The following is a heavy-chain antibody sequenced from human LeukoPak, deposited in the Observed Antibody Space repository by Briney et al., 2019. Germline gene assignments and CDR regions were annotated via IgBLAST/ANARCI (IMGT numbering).Heavy chain of an antibody. CDR1: GFTFSGYA. J-gene: IGHJ4*02. Sequence: GGSLRLSCAASGFTFSGYAMNWVRQAPGKGLAWVSAISGSGGSTYYADSVKGRFTISRDNSKNTLYLQMNSLRAEDTAVYYCAREQNRYCSGGSCYSGFDYWGQGTLVTVSS. D-gene: IGHD2-15*01. CDR2: ISGSGGST. V-gene: IGHV3-23*01. CDR3: AREQNRYCSGGSCYSGFDY.